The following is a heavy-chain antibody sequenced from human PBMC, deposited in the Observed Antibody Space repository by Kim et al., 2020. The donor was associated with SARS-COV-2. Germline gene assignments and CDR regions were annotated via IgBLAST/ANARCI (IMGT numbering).Heavy chain of an antibody. CDR1: GGTFSSYA. J-gene: IGHJ3*02. V-gene: IGHV1-69*04. D-gene: IGHD4-4*01. CDR2: IIPIFGIA. Sequence: SVKVSCKASGGTFSSYAISWVRQAPGQGLEWMGRIIPIFGIANYAQKFQGRVTITADKSTSTAYMELSSLRSEDTAVYYCARGTTVTTRRGAYAFDIWGQGTMVTVSS. CDR3: ARGTTVTTRRGAYAFDI.